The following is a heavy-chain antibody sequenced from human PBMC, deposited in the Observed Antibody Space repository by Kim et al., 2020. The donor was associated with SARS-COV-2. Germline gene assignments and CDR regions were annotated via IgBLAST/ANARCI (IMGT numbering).Heavy chain of an antibody. J-gene: IGHJ4*02. Sequence: GGSLRLSCAASGFTFSSYAMHWVRQAPGKGLEWVAVISYDGSNKYYADSVKGRFTISRDNSKNTLYLQMNSLRAEDTAVYYCAKGGSWELPTGHFDYWGQRTLVTVSS. V-gene: IGHV3-30*04. CDR3: AKGGSWELPTGHFDY. CDR2: ISYDGSNK. D-gene: IGHD1-26*01. CDR1: GFTFSSYA.